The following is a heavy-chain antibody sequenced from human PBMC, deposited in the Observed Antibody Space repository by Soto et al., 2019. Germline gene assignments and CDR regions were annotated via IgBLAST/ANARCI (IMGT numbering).Heavy chain of an antibody. V-gene: IGHV1-69*13. D-gene: IGHD4-17*01. CDR3: ARKGGTTVTNYYYYHGMDV. CDR1: GGTFSSYA. J-gene: IGHJ6*02. CDR2: IIPIFGTA. Sequence: SVKVSCKASGGTFSSYAISWVRQAPGQGLEWMGGIIPIFGTANYAQKFQGRVTITADESTSTAYMELSSLRSEDTAVYYCARKGGTTVTNYYYYHGMDVWGQGTTVPVSS.